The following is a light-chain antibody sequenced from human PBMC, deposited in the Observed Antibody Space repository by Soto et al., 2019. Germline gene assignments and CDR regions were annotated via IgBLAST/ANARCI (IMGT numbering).Light chain of an antibody. J-gene: IGKJ2*01. Sequence: DIVMTQSPGSLAGSLGERATISCKSSQSVLYRSDNKNYLARYQHKQVQPPKLPIYWASTRESGVPDRFSGSGSGTDFTLTIRSLQPEEVAVYYCQQYYSSPTEPSTFGQGTKLEI. CDR2: WAS. CDR3: QQYYSSPTEPST. CDR1: QSVLYRSDNKNY. V-gene: IGKV4-1*01.